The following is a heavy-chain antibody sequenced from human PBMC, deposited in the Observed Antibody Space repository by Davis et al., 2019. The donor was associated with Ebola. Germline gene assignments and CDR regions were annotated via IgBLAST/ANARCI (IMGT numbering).Heavy chain of an antibody. CDR3: ARRPGTTIAKFDY. CDR2: INTDGSRT. J-gene: IGHJ4*02. Sequence: HTGGSLRLSCAASGFTFSNAWMSWVRQSPGKGLVWVSRINTDGSRTTYADSVKGRFTISRDNAKNTLYLQMNSLRAEDTAVYYCARRPGTTIAKFDYWGQGTLVTVSS. V-gene: IGHV3-74*01. D-gene: IGHD1-1*01. CDR1: GFTFSNAW.